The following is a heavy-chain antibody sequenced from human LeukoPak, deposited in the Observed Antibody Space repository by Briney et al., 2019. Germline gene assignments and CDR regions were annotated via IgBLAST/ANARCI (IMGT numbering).Heavy chain of an antibody. CDR3: ARGRILGAIAY. CDR1: GGSISSGDHY. D-gene: IGHD1-26*01. V-gene: IGHV4-30-4*01. Sequence: SQTLSLTCTVSGGSISSGDHYWSWIRQPPGKGLEWIGYIYYSGSIYYNPSLQSRVTISVDTSKNQFSLKLSSVTAADTAVYYCARGRILGAIAYWGQGTLVTVSS. J-gene: IGHJ4*02. CDR2: IYYSGSI.